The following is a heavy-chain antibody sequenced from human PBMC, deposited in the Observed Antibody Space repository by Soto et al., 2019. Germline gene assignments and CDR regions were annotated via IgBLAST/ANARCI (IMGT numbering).Heavy chain of an antibody. CDR1: GGTFSTFX. V-gene: IGHV1-69*01. D-gene: IGHD3-3*01. CDR2: ITTMFTTT. J-gene: IGHJ4*02. Sequence: QEQLVQSGAEVKKPGSSVKVSCRASGGTFSTFXXXXVXXXXXXXPEWIGGITTMFTTTRYAQMFRGRVTITADESTNTVYMELNSLRSEDTAVYFCARWRGAVTTPGFMGPLDYWGQGTPVTVSS. CDR3: ARWRGAVTTPGFMGPLDY.